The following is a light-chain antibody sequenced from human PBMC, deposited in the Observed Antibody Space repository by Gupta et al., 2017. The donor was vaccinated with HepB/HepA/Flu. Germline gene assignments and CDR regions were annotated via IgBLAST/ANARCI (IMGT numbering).Light chain of an antibody. CDR1: QSIGSS. J-gene: IGKJ4*01. CDR3: QQNSSFPIT. V-gene: IGKV6D-21*02. Sequence: EILLTHSPDFQSVTPKEKVTITCRASQSIGSSLHWYQQKPEQSPKLLINSASQFISGVPSRFSGSGSGTDFTLTIKGLEPEDAAAYYCQQNSSFPITFGGGTKVEIK. CDR2: SAS.